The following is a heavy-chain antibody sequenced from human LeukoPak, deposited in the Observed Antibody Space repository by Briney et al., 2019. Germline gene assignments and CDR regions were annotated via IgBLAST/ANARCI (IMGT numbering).Heavy chain of an antibody. CDR3: ARETEYCGGDCYSHYFDY. Sequence: ASVKVSCKASGYTFTSYYMHWVRQAPGQGLEWMGIINPSGGSTSYAQKFQGRVTITADESTSTAYMELSSLRSEDTAVYYCARETEYCGGDCYSHYFDYWGQGTLVTVSS. CDR1: GYTFTSYY. CDR2: INPSGGST. J-gene: IGHJ4*02. V-gene: IGHV1-46*01. D-gene: IGHD2-21*02.